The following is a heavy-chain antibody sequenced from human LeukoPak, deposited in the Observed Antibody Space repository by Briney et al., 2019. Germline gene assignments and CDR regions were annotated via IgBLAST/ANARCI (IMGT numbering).Heavy chain of an antibody. CDR2: ISSSGSTI. Sequence: GGSLRLSCAAAGFTFSSYEMNWGRQAPGKGLGRGSYISSSGSTIYYADSVKGRFTIARDNAKNSLYLQINSLRAEDTAVYYCARGGSYYYDSSGYYPLDYWGQGTLVTVSS. J-gene: IGHJ4*02. CDR3: ARGGSYYYDSSGYYPLDY. D-gene: IGHD3-22*01. V-gene: IGHV3-48*03. CDR1: GFTFSSYE.